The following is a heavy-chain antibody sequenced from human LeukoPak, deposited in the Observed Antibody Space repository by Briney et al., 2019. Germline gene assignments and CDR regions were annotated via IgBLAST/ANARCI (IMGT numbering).Heavy chain of an antibody. CDR2: IYSGGST. CDR1: GFTVSSNY. CDR3: ARKYSGSYHLYAPFDY. Sequence: GGSLRLSCAASGFTVSSNYMSWVRQAPGKGLEWVSVIYSGGSTYYADSVKGRFTISRDNSKNTLYFQMNSLRAEDTAVYYCARKYSGSYHLYAPFDYWGQGTLVTVSS. V-gene: IGHV3-53*01. D-gene: IGHD1-26*01. J-gene: IGHJ4*02.